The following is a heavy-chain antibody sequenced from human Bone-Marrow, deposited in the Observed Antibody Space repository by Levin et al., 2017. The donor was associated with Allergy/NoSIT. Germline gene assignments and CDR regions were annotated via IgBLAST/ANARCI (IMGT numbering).Heavy chain of an antibody. V-gene: IGHV3-9*01. CDR3: AKGGGSATYDYINP. D-gene: IGHD4-11*01. Sequence: SLKISCAASGFMFDEYAMQWVRQAPGKGLEWVSGISWNSDTRHYADSVKGRFTISRDNAEKSLFLQMNSLRPEDTAFYYCAKGGGSATYDYINPWGQGTLVTVSS. J-gene: IGHJ5*02. CDR1: GFMFDEYA. CDR2: ISWNSDTR.